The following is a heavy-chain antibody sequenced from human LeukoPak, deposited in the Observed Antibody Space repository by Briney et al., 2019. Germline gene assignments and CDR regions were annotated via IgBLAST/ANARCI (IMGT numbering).Heavy chain of an antibody. CDR2: IFYSGGT. V-gene: IGHV4-39*07. J-gene: IGHJ6*03. Sequence: PSETLSLTCTVSGGSINTPNYYWGWIRQTPGKGLEWIGNIFYSGGTYYSPSLTSRVTISLDTSKNQFSLKLSSVTAADTAVYYCARDQIPYDFWSGYRDTYYYYYYMDVWGKGTTVTVSS. D-gene: IGHD3-3*01. CDR3: ARDQIPYDFWSGYRDTYYYYYYMDV. CDR1: GGSINTPNYY.